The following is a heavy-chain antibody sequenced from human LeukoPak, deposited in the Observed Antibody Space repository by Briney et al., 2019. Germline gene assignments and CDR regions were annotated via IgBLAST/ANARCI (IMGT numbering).Heavy chain of an antibody. CDR2: FGGSGGTI. CDR1: GFTFSTYA. CDR3: AKSDCGGDCHLLDY. Sequence: GGSLRLSCAASGFTFSTYAMSWVRQAPGKGLEWVSHFGGSGGTIYYADSVKGRFTISRDNSKDTLYLQMNSLRAEDTAVYYCAKSDCGGDCHLLDYWGQGPLVTVSS. D-gene: IGHD2-21*02. J-gene: IGHJ4*02. V-gene: IGHV3-23*01.